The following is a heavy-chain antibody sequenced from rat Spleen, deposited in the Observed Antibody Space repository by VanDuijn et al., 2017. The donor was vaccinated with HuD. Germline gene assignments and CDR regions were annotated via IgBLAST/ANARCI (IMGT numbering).Heavy chain of an antibody. CDR2: ISPSGGDT. D-gene: IGHD1-6*01. J-gene: IGHJ2*01. V-gene: IGHV5-31*01. CDR1: GFTFNNYW. Sequence: EVQLVESGGGLVQPGRSLKVSCVASGFTFNNYWMTWIRQAPGKGLEWVASISPSGGDTYYRDSVKGRFTVSRDNGKSTLYLQMDSLRSEDTATYYCARRHYGYTDYFDYWGQGVMVTVSS. CDR3: ARRHYGYTDYFDY.